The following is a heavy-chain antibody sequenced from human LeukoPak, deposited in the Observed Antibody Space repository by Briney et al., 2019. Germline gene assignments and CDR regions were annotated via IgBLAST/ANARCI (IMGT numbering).Heavy chain of an antibody. CDR3: ARALVGATIGYFDF. CDR1: GLSVGDND. CDR2: IHSGSNA. V-gene: IGHV3-53*01. J-gene: IGHJ4*02. Sequence: TGGSLRLSCAASGLSVGDNDMNWVRQAPGKGLEWVSVIHSGSNAYYADSVRGRFTISRDSSKSTLYLQMNTLGVEDTAVYYCARALVGATIGYFDFWGQGTLVTVSS. D-gene: IGHD1-26*01.